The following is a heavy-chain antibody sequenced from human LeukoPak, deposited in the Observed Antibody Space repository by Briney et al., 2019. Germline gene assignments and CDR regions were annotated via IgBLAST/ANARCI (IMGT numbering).Heavy chain of an antibody. V-gene: IGHV3-21*01. J-gene: IGHJ6*02. CDR1: GFTFSSYE. Sequence: PGGSLRLSCAASGFTFSSYEMNWVRQAPGKGLEWVSSISSSSSYIYYADSVKGRFTISRDNAKNSLYLQMNSLRAEDTAVYYCARVVVVPAASYYYYYGMDVWGQGTTVTVSS. CDR2: ISSSSSYI. D-gene: IGHD2-2*01. CDR3: ARVVVVPAASYYYYYGMDV.